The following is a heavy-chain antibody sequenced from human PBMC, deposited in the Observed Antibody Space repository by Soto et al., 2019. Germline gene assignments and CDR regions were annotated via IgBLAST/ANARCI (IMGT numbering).Heavy chain of an antibody. V-gene: IGHV1-69*01. CDR3: ARGVHYDRSAYYYFY. Sequence: QVQLVQSGAEVKKPGSSVKVSCKASGGTFSSYAIDWVRQAPGQGLEWMGGIIPIFGTANYAQKFQGRITITADESTSKAYMELRSLRSEDTAVYYCARGVHYDRSAYYYFYWGQGTLVTVSS. CDR1: GGTFSSYA. J-gene: IGHJ4*02. CDR2: IIPIFGTA. D-gene: IGHD3-22*01.